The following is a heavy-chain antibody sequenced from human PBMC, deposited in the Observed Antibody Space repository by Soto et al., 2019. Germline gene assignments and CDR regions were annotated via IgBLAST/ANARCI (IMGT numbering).Heavy chain of an antibody. Sequence: QVQLVQSGAEVKKPGSSVKVSCKASGCTFSSYTISWVRQAPGQGLEWMGRIIPILGIANYAQKFQGRVTITADKSTSTAYMELSSLRSEDTAVYYCARDQNTDYGDYPDAFDIWGQGTMVTVSS. D-gene: IGHD4-17*01. V-gene: IGHV1-69*08. CDR2: IIPILGIA. J-gene: IGHJ3*02. CDR1: GCTFSSYT. CDR3: ARDQNTDYGDYPDAFDI.